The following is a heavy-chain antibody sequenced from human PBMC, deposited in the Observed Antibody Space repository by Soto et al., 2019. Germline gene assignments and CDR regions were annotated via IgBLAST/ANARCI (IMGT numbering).Heavy chain of an antibody. CDR3: ARDQLYYNDISGRPLNAFDV. V-gene: IGHV3-48*01. CDR1: GFTFSSYS. CDR2: IGIGSSTK. D-gene: IGHD3-22*01. J-gene: IGHJ3*01. Sequence: GGSLRLSCAASGFTFSSYSMNWVRQAPGKGLEWVSYIGIGSSTKYYADSVKGRFTISRDNAKNSLYLQMNSLRAEDTAVYYCARDQLYYNDISGRPLNAFDVWDQGTMVTVSS.